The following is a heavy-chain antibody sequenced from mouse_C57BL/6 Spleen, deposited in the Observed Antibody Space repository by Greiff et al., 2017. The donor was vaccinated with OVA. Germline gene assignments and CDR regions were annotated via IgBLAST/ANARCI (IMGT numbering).Heavy chain of an antibody. J-gene: IGHJ2*01. CDR1: GYAFSSSW. CDR2: IYPGDGDT. CDR3: ARKTGPYYFDY. Sequence: VQLQESGPELVKPGASVKISCKASGYAFSSSWMNWVKQRPGKGLEWIGRIYPGDGDTNYNGKFKGKATLTADKSSSTAYMQLSSLTSEDSAVYFCARKTGPYYFDYWGQGTTLTVSS. V-gene: IGHV1-82*01. D-gene: IGHD4-1*01.